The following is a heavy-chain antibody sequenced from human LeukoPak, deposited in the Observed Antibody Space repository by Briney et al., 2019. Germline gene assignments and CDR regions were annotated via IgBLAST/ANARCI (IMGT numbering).Heavy chain of an antibody. Sequence: GGSLRLSCAASGFTFSNYAMSWVRQAPGKGLEWVSSVSDSGGGTFYADSVKGRFTISRDNSKNTLYLQMNSLRVDDTAVYYCAKSYRAAIWDRQNNWHDSWGQGTLVTVSS. V-gene: IGHV3-23*01. CDR1: GFTFSNYA. CDR2: VSDSGGGT. J-gene: IGHJ5*01. CDR3: AKSYRAAIWDRQNNWHDS. D-gene: IGHD6-25*01.